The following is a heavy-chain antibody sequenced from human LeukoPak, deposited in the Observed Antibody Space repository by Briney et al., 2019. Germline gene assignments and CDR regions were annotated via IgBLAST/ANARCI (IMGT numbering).Heavy chain of an antibody. CDR3: AKDKYSRPRGSFGY. V-gene: IGHV3-23*01. D-gene: IGHD6-13*01. J-gene: IGHJ4*02. CDR2: ISGNGGIT. Sequence: GGSLRLSCAASGFTITNYAMTWVRQAPEKGLEWVSVISGNGGITYYADSVKGRFTISRDTSKNTLYLQMNSLRAEDTAVYYCAKDKYSRPRGSFGYWGQGTLVTVSS. CDR1: GFTITNYA.